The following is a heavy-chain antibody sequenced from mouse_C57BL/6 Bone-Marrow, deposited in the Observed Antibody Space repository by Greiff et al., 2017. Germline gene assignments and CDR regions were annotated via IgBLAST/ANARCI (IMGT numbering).Heavy chain of an antibody. J-gene: IGHJ1*03. CDR2: ISNGGGST. D-gene: IGHD1-1*01. CDR1: GFTFSDYY. V-gene: IGHV5-12*01. CDR3: ASHYYGSSYGWYFDV. Sequence: EVKLMESGGGLVQPGGSLKLSCAASGFTFSDYYMYWVRQTPEKRLEWVAYISNGGGSTYYPDTVKGRFTISRDNAKNTLYLQMSRLKSEDTAMYYCASHYYGSSYGWYFDVWGTGTTVTVSS.